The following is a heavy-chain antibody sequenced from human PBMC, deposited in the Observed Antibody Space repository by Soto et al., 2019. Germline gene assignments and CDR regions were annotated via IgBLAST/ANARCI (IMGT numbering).Heavy chain of an antibody. J-gene: IGHJ4*02. V-gene: IGHV3-48*03. D-gene: IGHD2-8*01. CDR1: GLTFSTLE. CDR2: ITSSGDTQ. Sequence: EVQLVESGGGLVQAGGSLRLSCAASGLTFSTLEMNWVRQAPGKGLEWVSYITSSGDTQYYADSVKGRFTISRDNAKNSLFLQMNSLRGEDTAVYYCATTLPYCRNGVCHRDWGQGTQVTVSS. CDR3: ATTLPYCRNGVCHRD.